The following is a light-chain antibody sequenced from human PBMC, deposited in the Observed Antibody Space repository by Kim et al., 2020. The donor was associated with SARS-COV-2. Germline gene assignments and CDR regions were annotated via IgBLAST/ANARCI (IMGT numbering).Light chain of an antibody. CDR1: HDINNY. J-gene: IGKJ4*01. CDR3: QQYDDRPLT. Sequence: ATVEDRVPITCQASHDINNYLNWFQQKPGKAPKVLIYDASNLETGVPSRFSGSGSGTYFTFTISSLQPEDIATYYCQQYDDRPLTFGGGTKVEVK. CDR2: DAS. V-gene: IGKV1-33*01.